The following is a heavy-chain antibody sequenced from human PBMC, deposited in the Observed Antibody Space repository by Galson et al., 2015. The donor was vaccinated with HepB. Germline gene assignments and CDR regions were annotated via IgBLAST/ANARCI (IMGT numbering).Heavy chain of an antibody. CDR1: GFTFSDYH. Sequence: SLRLSCAASGFTFSDYHMSWIRQAPGKGLEWVSYISSSSSYTNYADSVKGRFTISRDNAKNSLYLQMNSLRAEDTAVYYCARAGSGYSYLYYFDYWGQGTLVTVSS. J-gene: IGHJ4*02. D-gene: IGHD5-18*01. CDR3: ARAGSGYSYLYYFDY. V-gene: IGHV3-11*06. CDR2: ISSSSSYT.